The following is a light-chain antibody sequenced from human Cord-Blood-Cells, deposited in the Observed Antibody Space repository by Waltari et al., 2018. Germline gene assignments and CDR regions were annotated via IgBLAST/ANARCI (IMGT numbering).Light chain of an antibody. CDR3: SSYTSSSTWV. Sequence: HSALTQPASVSGSPGQSITISCTGTSRHVGGYNYVSWYQQHPGKAPKLMIYDVSNRPSGVSNRFSGSKSGNTASLTISGLQAEDEADYYCSSYTSSSTWVFGGGTKLTVL. CDR2: DVS. V-gene: IGLV2-14*01. J-gene: IGLJ3*02. CDR1: SRHVGGYNY.